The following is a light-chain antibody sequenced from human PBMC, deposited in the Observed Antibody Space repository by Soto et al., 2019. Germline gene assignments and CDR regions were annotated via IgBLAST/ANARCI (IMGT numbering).Light chain of an antibody. Sequence: EIVMTQSPATLSVSPGERATLSCRASQSVSSNLAWYQQKPGQAPRLLIYGASTRATGIPARFSGSGSGTGWTLTVSGLESEDFAVYCCRQYNNWPPLTFGGGTKVEIK. J-gene: IGKJ4*01. CDR3: RQYNNWPPLT. CDR2: GAS. V-gene: IGKV3-15*01. CDR1: QSVSSN.